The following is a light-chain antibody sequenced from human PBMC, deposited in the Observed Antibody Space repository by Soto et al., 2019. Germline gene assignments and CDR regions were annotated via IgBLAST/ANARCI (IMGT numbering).Light chain of an antibody. J-gene: IGLJ1*01. Sequence: QSALTQPASVSGSPGQSIAMSCTGTSSDVGAYDFVSWYQKHPGKAPKLLTYDVNNLPSRISSRFSGSKSGNTASLPISGLQAEDEAEYYCSSYTTGSAEVFGTGNQLTVL. CDR1: SSDVGAYDF. CDR2: DVN. V-gene: IGLV2-14*03. CDR3: SSYTTGSAEV.